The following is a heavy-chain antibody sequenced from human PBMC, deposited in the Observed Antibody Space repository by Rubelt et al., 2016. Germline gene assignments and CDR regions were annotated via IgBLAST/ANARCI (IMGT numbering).Heavy chain of an antibody. Sequence: QLQLQESGPGLVKPSETLSLTCTVSGGSISSSSYYWGWIRQPPGKGLEWIGSIYYSGSTYYNPSLKSRVTISVDTAKNQFSLKLSSVTAADTAVYYCARLEAAGKYYWGQGTLVTVSS. J-gene: IGHJ4*02. CDR3: ARLEAAGKYY. V-gene: IGHV4-39*01. CDR1: GGSISSSSYY. CDR2: IYYSGST. D-gene: IGHD6-13*01.